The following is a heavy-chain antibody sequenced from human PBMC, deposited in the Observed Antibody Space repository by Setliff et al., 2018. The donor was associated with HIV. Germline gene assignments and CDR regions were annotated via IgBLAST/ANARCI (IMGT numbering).Heavy chain of an antibody. CDR1: GYSLSSGFY. V-gene: IGHV4-38-2*02. J-gene: IGHJ3*02. D-gene: IGHD3-3*01. Sequence: ETLSLTCTVSGYSLSSGFYWGWIRQSPGKGLEWIGSVYQSGSASYNSGSTSYNPSLKSRVTISVDTSKNQFSLNLSSVTAADAATYYCARPLTASYNFWGDAFAIWGQGTMVTVSS. CDR2: VYQSGSASYNSGST. CDR3: ARPLTASYNFWGDAFAI.